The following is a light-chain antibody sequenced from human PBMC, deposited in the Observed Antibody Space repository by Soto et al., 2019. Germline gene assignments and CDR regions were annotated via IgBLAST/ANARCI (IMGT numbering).Light chain of an antibody. CDR2: KVS. Sequence: VVMTQSPLSLPVTLGQPASISCRSSQGLVSSDGSTYLNWYQQRPGQSPRRLIYKVSDRDSGVPDRCSGSGSGTDCTLKISRVEAEDIGVYYCLQITHWPHTCGQGTKLEIK. V-gene: IGKV2-30*01. J-gene: IGKJ2*01. CDR3: LQITHWPHT. CDR1: QGLVSSDGSTY.